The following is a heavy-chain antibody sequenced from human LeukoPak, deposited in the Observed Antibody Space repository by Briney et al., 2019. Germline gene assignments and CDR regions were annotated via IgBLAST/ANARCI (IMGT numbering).Heavy chain of an antibody. CDR1: GYTFTGYY. CDR3: ARDKYYDSSGYYGVMDV. J-gene: IGHJ6*03. D-gene: IGHD3-22*01. Sequence: GASVKVSCKASGYTFTGYYMHWVRQAPGQGLEWMGWINPNSGGTNYAQKFQGRVTMTRDTSISTAYMELSRLRSDDTAVYYCARDKYYDSSGYYGVMDVWGKGTTVTISS. CDR2: INPNSGGT. V-gene: IGHV1-2*02.